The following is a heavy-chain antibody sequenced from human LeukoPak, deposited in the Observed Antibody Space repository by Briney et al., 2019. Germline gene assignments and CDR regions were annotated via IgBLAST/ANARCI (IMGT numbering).Heavy chain of an antibody. CDR2: ISGRSNYI. CDR1: GFTFSSYN. Sequence: PGGSVRLSCAASGFTFSSYNMNWVRQAPGKGLEWVSSISGRSNYIFYADSVKGRFTISRDNAENSLYLLLNSLRVEDTAVYYCARGSTLGSCTSSSCHNWFDPWGQGTLVTVSS. V-gene: IGHV3-21*01. CDR3: ARGSTLGSCTSSSCHNWFDP. J-gene: IGHJ5*02. D-gene: IGHD2-2*01.